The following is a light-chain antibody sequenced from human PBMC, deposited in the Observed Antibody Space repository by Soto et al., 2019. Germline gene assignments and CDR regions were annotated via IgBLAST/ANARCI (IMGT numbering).Light chain of an antibody. Sequence: DIVMTQSPDSLAVSLGERATINCKSSQSVLYSSNNKNYLAWYHQKPGQPPKALIYWASTRESGVPDRFSGSGSGTDFTLTISSLQAEDVAVYYCQKYYTTPWTFGQGTKVEIK. CDR2: WAS. CDR3: QKYYTTPWT. J-gene: IGKJ1*01. V-gene: IGKV4-1*01. CDR1: QSVLYSSNNKNY.